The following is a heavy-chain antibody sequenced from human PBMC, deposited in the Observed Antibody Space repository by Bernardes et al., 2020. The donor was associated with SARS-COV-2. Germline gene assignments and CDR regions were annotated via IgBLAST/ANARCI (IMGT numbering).Heavy chain of an antibody. CDR2: ISGWGATT. Sequence: GWSLILSCAASGLTFSNFAMTWVRQAPGKGLEWVATISGWGATTFYADSVKGRFTISRDNSKNTVNLQMNSLRTEDTAVYYCAKGGHFSPFDYWGQGTLVTVSS. CDR3: AKGGHFSPFDY. CDR1: GLTFSNFA. V-gene: IGHV3-23*01. D-gene: IGHD5-12*01. J-gene: IGHJ4*02.